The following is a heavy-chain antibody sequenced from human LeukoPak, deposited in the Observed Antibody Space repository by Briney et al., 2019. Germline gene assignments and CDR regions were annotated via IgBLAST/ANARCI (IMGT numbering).Heavy chain of an antibody. CDR1: GFTFSSYE. Sequence: SLRLSCAASGFTFSSYEMNWVRQAPGDGLEWVSYISSSSITLYYADYVKGRFTISNDNAQISQYLHINSLRSEDTAVYYGSRDSNICWRYWGQGIVVTVS. D-gene: IGHD2-15*01. J-gene: IGHJ4*02. V-gene: IGHV3-48*03. CDR3: SRDSNICWRY. CDR2: ISSSSITL.